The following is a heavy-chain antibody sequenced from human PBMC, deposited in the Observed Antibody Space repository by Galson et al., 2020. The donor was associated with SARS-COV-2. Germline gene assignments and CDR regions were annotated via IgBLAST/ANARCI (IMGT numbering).Heavy chain of an antibody. CDR3: GKLDLATTVTEPVDF. J-gene: IGHJ4*02. V-gene: IGHV3-30*18. D-gene: IGHD4-17*01. Sequence: GESLKIPCAASGFIFSTSVMHWVRQAPGKGLEWVALISNDGSVKKYVDSVKGRFTSSRDNSKNTLFLQLNSLRGEYTAMYYCGKLDLATTVTEPVDFWGQGTLVTVSS. CDR2: ISNDGSVK. CDR1: GFIFSTSV.